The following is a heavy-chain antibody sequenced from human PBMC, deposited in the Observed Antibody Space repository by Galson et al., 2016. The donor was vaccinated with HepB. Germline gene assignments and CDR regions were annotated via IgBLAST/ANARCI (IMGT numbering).Heavy chain of an antibody. Sequence: SLRLSCAASEFTFSEYYMGWIRQAPGKALEWISYISSGGTTIYHADSVKGRFIISRDNAKKSLYLQMNSLTAEDTGVYYCARIYDSSGYYRSPLDVWGQGTVVTVS. CDR2: ISSGGTTI. CDR1: EFTFSEYY. CDR3: ARIYDSSGYYRSPLDV. D-gene: IGHD3-22*01. V-gene: IGHV3-11*01. J-gene: IGHJ4*02.